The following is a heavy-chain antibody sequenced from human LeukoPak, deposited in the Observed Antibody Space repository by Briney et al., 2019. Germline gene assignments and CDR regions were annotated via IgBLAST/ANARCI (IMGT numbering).Heavy chain of an antibody. D-gene: IGHD3-3*01. CDR2: IYHSGST. Sequence: PSETLSLTCTVSGGSISSGGYYWSWIRQPPGKGLEWIGYIYHSGSTYYNPSLKSRVTISVDRSKNQFSLKLSSVTAADTAVYYCARRNLITMEGYYFDYWGQGTLVTVSS. CDR1: GGSISSGGYY. CDR3: ARRNLITMEGYYFDY. J-gene: IGHJ4*02. V-gene: IGHV4-30-2*01.